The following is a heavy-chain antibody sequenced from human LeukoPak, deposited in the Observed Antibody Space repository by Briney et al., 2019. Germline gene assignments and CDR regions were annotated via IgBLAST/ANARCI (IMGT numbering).Heavy chain of an antibody. D-gene: IGHD3-10*01. V-gene: IGHV3-23*01. CDR2: ISSSGGST. CDR1: GFTFSSYA. J-gene: IGHJ4*02. Sequence: GGSLRLSCAASGFTFSSYAMSWVRQAAGKGLEWVSSISSSGGSTYYADSVKGRFTISRDYSKNTLYLQMNSLRAEDTAVYYCAKGPYYYGSGSYYDYWGQGTLVTVSS. CDR3: AKGPYYYGSGSYYDY.